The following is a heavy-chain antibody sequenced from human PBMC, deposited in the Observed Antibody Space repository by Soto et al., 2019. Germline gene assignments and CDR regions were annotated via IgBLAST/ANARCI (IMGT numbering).Heavy chain of an antibody. V-gene: IGHV3-30*03. CDR3: AREHSSSWCTSSGCSRRGMDV. J-gene: IGHJ6*02. D-gene: IGHD6-13*01. CDR2: ISYDGSNK. Sequence: GGSLRLSCAASGFTLSSYGMHWVRQAPGNGLEWVAVISYDGSNKYYADSVKGRFTISRDNSKNTLYLQTNSLRTEDTAVYYCAREHSSSWCTSSGCSRRGMDVWGQGTTVTVYS. CDR1: GFTLSSYG.